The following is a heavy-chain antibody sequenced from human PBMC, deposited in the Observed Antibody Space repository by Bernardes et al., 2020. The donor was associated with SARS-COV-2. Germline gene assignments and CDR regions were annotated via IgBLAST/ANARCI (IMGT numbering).Heavy chain of an antibody. Sequence: GESLKISCKGSGYSFTSYWIGWVRQMPGKGLEWMGIIYPGDSDTRYSPSFQGQVTISADKSISTAYLQWSSLKASDTAMYYCARLSYGDYVGGRYYYYGMDVWGQGTTVTVSS. V-gene: IGHV5-51*01. CDR1: GYSFTSYW. J-gene: IGHJ6*02. CDR3: ARLSYGDYVGGRYYYYGMDV. CDR2: IYPGDSDT. D-gene: IGHD4-17*01.